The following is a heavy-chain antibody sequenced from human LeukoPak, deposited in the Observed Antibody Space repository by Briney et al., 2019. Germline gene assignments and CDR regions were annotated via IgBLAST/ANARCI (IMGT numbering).Heavy chain of an antibody. D-gene: IGHD3-10*01. CDR2: ISGSGGST. CDR3: AKVGGSGSYYLMGY. Sequence: PGGSLRLSCAASGFTFSSYAMSWVRQAPGKGLEWVSAISGSGGSTYYAGSVKGRFTISRDNSKNTLHLQMNSLRAEDTAVYYCAKVGGSGSYYLMGYWGQGTLVTVSS. CDR1: GFTFSSYA. J-gene: IGHJ4*02. V-gene: IGHV3-23*01.